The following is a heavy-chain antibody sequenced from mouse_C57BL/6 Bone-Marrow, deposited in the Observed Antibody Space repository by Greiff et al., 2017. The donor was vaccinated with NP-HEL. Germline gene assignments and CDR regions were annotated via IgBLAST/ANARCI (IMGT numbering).Heavy chain of an antibody. V-gene: IGHV3-8*01. D-gene: IGHD4-1*01. CDR3: ARNWDGNYYAMDY. J-gene: IGHJ4*01. CDR2: ISYSGST. Sequence: EVQRVESGPGLAKPSQTLSLTCSVTGYSITSDYWNWIRKFPGNKLEYMGYISYSGSTYYNPSLKSRISITRDTSKNQYYLQLNSVTTEDTATYYCARNWDGNYYAMDYWGQGTSVTVSS. CDR1: GYSITSDY.